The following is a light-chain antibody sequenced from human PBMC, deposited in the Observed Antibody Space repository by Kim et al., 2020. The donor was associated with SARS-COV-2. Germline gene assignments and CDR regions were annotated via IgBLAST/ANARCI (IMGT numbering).Light chain of an antibody. J-gene: IGLJ3*02. CDR1: SSNIGSKA. V-gene: IGLV1-44*01. CDR2: SDN. Sequence: GQRITVSCSGRSSNIGSKAVNWYQQLPGTAPKLLIYSDNQRPSGVPDRFSGSKSGTSAFLAISGLQSEDEGDYYCAAWDDRLNGWVFGGGTKVTVL. CDR3: AAWDDRLNGWV.